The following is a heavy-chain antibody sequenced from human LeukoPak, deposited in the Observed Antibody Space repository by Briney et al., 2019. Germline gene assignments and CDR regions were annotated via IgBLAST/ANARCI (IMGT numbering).Heavy chain of an antibody. CDR3: ARGTGTDDY. CDR1: GFTFSNAW. D-gene: IGHD1-14*01. CDR2: IYSGGST. V-gene: IGHV3-53*04. J-gene: IGHJ4*02. Sequence: PGGSLRLSCAASGFTFSNAWMSWVRQAPGKGLEWVSVIYSGGSTYYADSVKGRFTISRHNSKNTLYLQMNSLRAEDTAVYYCARGTGTDDYWGQGTLVTVSS.